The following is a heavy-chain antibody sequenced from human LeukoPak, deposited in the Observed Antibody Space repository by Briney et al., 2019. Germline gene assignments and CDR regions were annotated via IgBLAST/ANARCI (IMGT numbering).Heavy chain of an antibody. CDR3: ARGSMGGTFDY. CDR1: GFTFHDYA. D-gene: IGHD2/OR15-2a*01. CDR2: TSSSGTYT. V-gene: IGHV3-21*06. J-gene: IGHJ4*02. Sequence: PGGSLRLSCAASGFTFHDYAMHWVRQAPGKGLEWVSSTSSSGTYTSFADSVKGRFTISRDNAKNSLYLQMNSLRAEDTAVYYCARGSMGGTFDYWGQGTLVTVSA.